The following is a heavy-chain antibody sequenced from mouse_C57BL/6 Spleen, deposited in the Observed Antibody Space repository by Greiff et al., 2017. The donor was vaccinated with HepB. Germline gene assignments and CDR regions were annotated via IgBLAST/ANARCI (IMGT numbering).Heavy chain of an antibody. V-gene: IGHV1-80*01. CDR2: IYPGDGDT. CDR3: ARKGNDYDPSAMDY. CDR1: GYAFSSYW. D-gene: IGHD2-4*01. J-gene: IGHJ4*01. Sequence: VQGVESGAELVKPGASVKISCKASGYAFSSYWMNWVKQRPGKGLEWIGQIYPGDGDTNYNGKFKGKATLTADKSSSTAYMQLSSLTSEDSAVYFCARKGNDYDPSAMDYWGQGTSVTVSS.